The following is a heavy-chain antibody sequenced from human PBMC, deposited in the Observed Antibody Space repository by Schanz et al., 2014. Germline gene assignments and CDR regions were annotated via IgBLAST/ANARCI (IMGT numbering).Heavy chain of an antibody. J-gene: IGHJ4*02. CDR1: GFTFSNYA. Sequence: EVQLLESGGGVVRPGGSLRLSCAGSGFTFSNYAIHWVRQAPGKGLEWVSYISGSSSTKYYADSVKGRFTISRDNGKKSLYLQINNLRAEDTAVYYCAYYDVLTGFDYWGQGTQVTVSS. CDR3: AYYDVLTGFDY. D-gene: IGHD3-9*01. CDR2: ISGSSSTK. V-gene: IGHV3-48*01.